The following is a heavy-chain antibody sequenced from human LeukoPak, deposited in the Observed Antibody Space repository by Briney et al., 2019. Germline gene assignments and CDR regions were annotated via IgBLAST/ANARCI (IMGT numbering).Heavy chain of an antibody. CDR2: ISGSGGST. CDR3: GKEAAVAGTFRAFDY. V-gene: IGHV3-23*01. J-gene: IGHJ4*02. D-gene: IGHD6-19*01. Sequence: GGSLRLSCAASGFTFSSYAMNWVRQAPGKGLEWVSAISGSGGSTYYGDSVKGRFTISRDNSKNTLDLQMSSLRVEDTAVYYCGKEAAVAGTFRAFDYWGQGTLVTVSS. CDR1: GFTFSSYA.